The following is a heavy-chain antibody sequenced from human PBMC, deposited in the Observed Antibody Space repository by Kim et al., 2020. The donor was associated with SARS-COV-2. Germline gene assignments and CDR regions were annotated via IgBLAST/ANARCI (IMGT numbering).Heavy chain of an antibody. CDR3: ARRIATAGLFDC. Sequence: SETLSLTCSVSGGSISSGGYYWSWIRQHPGKGLEWIGYIYYSGSTYYNPSLKSRVIISLDTSKSQFSLKLSSVTAADTAVYYCARRIATAGLFDCWGQGTLVTVSS. V-gene: IGHV4-31*03. CDR1: GGSISSGGYY. CDR2: IYYSGST. D-gene: IGHD6-13*01. J-gene: IGHJ4*02.